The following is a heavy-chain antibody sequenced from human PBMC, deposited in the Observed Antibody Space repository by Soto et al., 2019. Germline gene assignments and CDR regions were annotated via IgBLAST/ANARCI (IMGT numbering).Heavy chain of an antibody. J-gene: IGHJ4*02. CDR3: ARRPSDNIVVVPAASFYIDY. V-gene: IGHV4-34*01. D-gene: IGHD2-2*01. CDR2: INHSGST. Sequence: QVQLQQWGAGLLKPSETLSLTCAVYGGSFSGYYWSWIRQPPGKGLEWIGEINHSGSTNYNPSLMCRVAISGDTAKSQFSLKLSSVTAADTAVYCCARRPSDNIVVVPAASFYIDYWGQGTLVTVSS. CDR1: GGSFSGYY.